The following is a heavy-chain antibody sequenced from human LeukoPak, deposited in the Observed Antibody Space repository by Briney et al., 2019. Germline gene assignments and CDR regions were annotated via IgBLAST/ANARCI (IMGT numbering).Heavy chain of an antibody. CDR2: IYTSGST. CDR1: GGSISSYY. CDR3: ARSWELGTFDY. Sequence: SETLSLTCTVSGGSISSYYWSWIRQPPGKGLEWIGYIYTSGSTNYNPSLKSRVTISVDTPKNQFSLKLSSVTAADTAVYYCARSWELGTFDYWGQGTLVTVSS. V-gene: IGHV4-4*09. D-gene: IGHD1-26*01. J-gene: IGHJ4*02.